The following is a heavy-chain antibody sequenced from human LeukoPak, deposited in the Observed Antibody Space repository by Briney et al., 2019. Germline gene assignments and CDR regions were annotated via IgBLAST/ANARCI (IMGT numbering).Heavy chain of an antibody. D-gene: IGHD5-12*01. CDR1: GGSISSGGYY. CDR3: AKSVASEAY. Sequence: PSETLSLTCTVSGGSISSGGYYWSWVRQAPGKGLEWLSVLYTNGPTYYAESVRGRFTISRDNSKNTLYLQMNSLRPEDTAVYYCAKSVASEAYWGQGTLVTVSS. V-gene: IGHV3-53*05. CDR2: LYTNGPT. J-gene: IGHJ4*02.